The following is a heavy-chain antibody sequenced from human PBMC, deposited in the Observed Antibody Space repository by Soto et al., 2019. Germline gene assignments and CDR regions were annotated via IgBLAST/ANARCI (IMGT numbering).Heavy chain of an antibody. CDR3: ARDKQWLLLFSLGY. V-gene: IGHV3-30-3*01. CDR2: ISYDGSNK. D-gene: IGHD3-22*01. Sequence: GGSLRLSCAASGFTFSSYAMHWVRQAPGKGLEWVAVISYDGSNKYYADSVKGRFTISRDNSKNTLYLQMNSLRAEDTAVYYCARDKQWLLLFSLGYWGQGTLVTVSS. CDR1: GFTFSSYA. J-gene: IGHJ4*02.